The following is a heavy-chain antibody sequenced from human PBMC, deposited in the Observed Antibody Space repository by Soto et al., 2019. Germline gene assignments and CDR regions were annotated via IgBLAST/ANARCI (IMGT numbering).Heavy chain of an antibody. CDR1: GFTITYYG. J-gene: IGHJ4*02. Sequence: QVQLVESGGGVVQPGGSLRLSCAASGFTITYYGMHWVRQAPGKGLEWVAALSSDGISEYYADSVKVRFSVSRDNIKNSLFLIISILKGKDTAVYFCARNFVPQGQYNFAFWGQGTLVTVSS. CDR2: LSSDGISE. D-gene: IGHD3-9*01. CDR3: ARNFVPQGQYNFAF. V-gene: IGHV3-33*01.